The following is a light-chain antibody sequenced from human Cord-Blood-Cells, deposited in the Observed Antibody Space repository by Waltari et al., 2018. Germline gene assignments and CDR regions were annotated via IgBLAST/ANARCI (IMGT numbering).Light chain of an antibody. CDR3: AAWDDSLSGWV. V-gene: IGLV1-47*01. CDR1: SSNTGSNH. CDR2: RNN. Sequence: QSVLTQPPSASGTPGQRVNISCSGSSSNTGSNHVYWYQQPPGTAPKLLNYRNNQRPSGVPDRFSDSKSGTSASLAISGLRSEDEADYYCAAWDDSLSGWVFGGGTKLTVL. J-gene: IGLJ3*02.